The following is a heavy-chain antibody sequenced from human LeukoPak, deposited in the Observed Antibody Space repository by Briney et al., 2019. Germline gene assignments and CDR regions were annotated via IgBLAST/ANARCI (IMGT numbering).Heavy chain of an antibody. Sequence: ASVKVSCKASGYTFTGYYMHWVRQAPGQGLEWMGWINPNSGGTNYAQKFQGRVTMTRDTSISTAYMELRSLRSDDTAVYYCERERAGALDLWGHGTMVIVSS. CDR1: GYTFTGYY. V-gene: IGHV1-2*02. J-gene: IGHJ3*01. CDR3: ERERAGALDL. CDR2: INPNSGGT.